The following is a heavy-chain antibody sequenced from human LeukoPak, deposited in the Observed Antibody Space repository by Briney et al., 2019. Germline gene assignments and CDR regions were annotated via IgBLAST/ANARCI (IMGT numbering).Heavy chain of an antibody. CDR3: ARDLSYYYDSSGYTYFDY. Sequence: SETLSLTCSVSVGSISSTNYYWGWIRQPPGKGLEWIGSIYHSGSTYYNPSLKSRVTISVDTSKNQFSLKLSSVTAADTAVYYCARDLSYYYDSSGYTYFDYWGQGTLVTVSS. CDR1: VGSISSTNYY. CDR2: IYHSGST. V-gene: IGHV4-39*07. D-gene: IGHD3-22*01. J-gene: IGHJ4*02.